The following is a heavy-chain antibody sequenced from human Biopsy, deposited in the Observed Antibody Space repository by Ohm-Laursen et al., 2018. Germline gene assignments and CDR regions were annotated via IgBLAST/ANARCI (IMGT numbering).Heavy chain of an antibody. CDR3: ARGYSRRVSIFEASIYWFDT. V-gene: IGHV1-8*01. D-gene: IGHD6-6*01. CDR1: GYSFSTYD. Sequence: ASVKASCKASGYSFSTYDVNWVRQARAQGLEWMVWMIPSSGKTGYAQRFQGRVTLTMNTSISTAYMELSVLRSEDTAVYFCARGYSRRVSIFEASIYWFDTWGQGTLVTFSS. J-gene: IGHJ5*02. CDR2: MIPSSGKT.